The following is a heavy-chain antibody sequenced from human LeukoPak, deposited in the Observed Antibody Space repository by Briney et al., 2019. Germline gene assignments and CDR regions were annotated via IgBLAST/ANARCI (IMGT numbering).Heavy chain of an antibody. D-gene: IGHD3-9*01. CDR2: IYSGGSA. CDR3: ASQRRVDLDYAFNL. J-gene: IGHJ3*01. CDR1: GFSVSSDY. V-gene: IGHV3-66*04. Sequence: PGGSLRLSCVASGFSVSSDYMTWVRQAPGKGLEWVSVIYSGGSAYYADSVKGRFTISRDNSKNTLYLQMNSLRADDTAVYYCASQRRVDLDYAFNLWGQGTMVTVSS.